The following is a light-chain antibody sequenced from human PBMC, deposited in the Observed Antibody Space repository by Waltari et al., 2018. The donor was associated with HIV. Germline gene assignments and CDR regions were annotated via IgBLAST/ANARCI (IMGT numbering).Light chain of an antibody. J-gene: IGLJ3*02. Sequence: QSVLTQPPSVSAAPGQKVTISCPGRSSHLWGTYVSWYQQLPGAAPKLLIYDNTGRPSGIPDRFSGSKSGTSATLGITGLQTGDEADYYCGTWDSSLGGWVFGGGTKLAVL. CDR1: SSHLWGTY. V-gene: IGLV1-51*01. CDR2: DNT. CDR3: GTWDSSLGGWV.